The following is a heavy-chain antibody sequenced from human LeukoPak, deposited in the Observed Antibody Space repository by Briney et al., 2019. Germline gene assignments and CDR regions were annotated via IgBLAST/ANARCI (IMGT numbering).Heavy chain of an antibody. CDR2: IIPIFGTA. Sequence: SVKVSCKASGGTFSSYAISWVRQAPGQGLEWMGGIIPIFGTANYAQKFQGRVTITADESTSTAYVELSSLRSEDTAVYYCARLGVGAFYAFDIWGQGTMVTVSS. D-gene: IGHD1-26*01. CDR1: GGTFSSYA. J-gene: IGHJ3*02. V-gene: IGHV1-69*13. CDR3: ARLGVGAFYAFDI.